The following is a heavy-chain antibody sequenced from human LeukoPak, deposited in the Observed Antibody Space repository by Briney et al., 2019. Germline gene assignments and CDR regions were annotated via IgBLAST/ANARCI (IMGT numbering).Heavy chain of an antibody. CDR3: ARNRYSGSYSDY. V-gene: IGHV3-21*01. D-gene: IGHD1-26*01. J-gene: IGHJ4*02. CDR2: ISSSSSYI. Sequence: GGSLRLSCAASGFTFSSYSMTWVRQAPGKGLEWVSSISSSSSYIYYADSVKGRFTISRDNAKNSLYLQMNSLRAEDTAVYYCARNRYSGSYSDYWGQGTLVTVSS. CDR1: GFTFSSYS.